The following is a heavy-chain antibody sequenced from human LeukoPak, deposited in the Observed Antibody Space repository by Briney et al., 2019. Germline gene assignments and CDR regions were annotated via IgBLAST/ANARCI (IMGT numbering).Heavy chain of an antibody. CDR2: ISAYTGNT. J-gene: IGHJ4*02. Sequence: ASVKVSCKASGYTFTSHGISWVRQAPGQGLEWMGWISAYTGNTNYAQKLQGRVTMTTDTSTNTAYMELRSLRPDDTAVYYCARVLLYDSGDYWGQGTLVTVSS. CDR3: ARVLLYDSGDY. CDR1: GYTFTSHG. D-gene: IGHD3-3*01. V-gene: IGHV1-18*01.